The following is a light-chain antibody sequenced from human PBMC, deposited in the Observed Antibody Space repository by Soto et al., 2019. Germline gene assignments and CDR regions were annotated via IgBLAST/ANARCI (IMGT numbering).Light chain of an antibody. V-gene: IGKV3-20*01. Sequence: EIVLTQSPGTLSLSPGERATLSCRASQSVGSNYLAWYQQKPGQAPRLLIYIASGRAAGIPDRFSGSGSGTDFTLTISRVEPEDLAVYYCQQYGTSPWTFGQGTKVEIK. CDR1: QSVGSNY. CDR3: QQYGTSPWT. J-gene: IGKJ1*01. CDR2: IAS.